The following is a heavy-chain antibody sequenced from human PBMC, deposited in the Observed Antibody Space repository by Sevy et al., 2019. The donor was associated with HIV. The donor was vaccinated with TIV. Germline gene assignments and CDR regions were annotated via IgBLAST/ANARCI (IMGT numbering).Heavy chain of an antibody. V-gene: IGHV6-1*01. Sequence: SQTLSLTCAISGDSVSSNNAACNWIRQSPSRGLEWLGRTFYRSNWYNDYAVSMKGRITINPDTSKNQLSLQLTSVTPEDTAVYYCARDGLTYGGMDVWGQGTTVTVSS. CDR1: GDSVSSNNAA. D-gene: IGHD1-20*01. J-gene: IGHJ6*02. CDR2: TFYRSNWYN. CDR3: ARDGLTYGGMDV.